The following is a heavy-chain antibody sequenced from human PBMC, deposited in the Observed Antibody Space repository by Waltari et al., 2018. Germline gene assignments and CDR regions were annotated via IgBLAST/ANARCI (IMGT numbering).Heavy chain of an antibody. CDR2: IIPSFGTA. CDR1: GGTFSSYA. J-gene: IGHJ3*02. D-gene: IGHD2-15*01. Sequence: QVQLVQSGAEVKKPGSSVKVSCKASGGTFSSYAISWVRQAPGQGLEWMGGIIPSFGTATYEQKVQGRGTITTDESTSTAYRELSSLRAEGTAVYYCARGGSGGLVVAVPSAAFDIWGQGTMVTVSS. CDR3: ARGGSGGLVVAVPSAAFDI. V-gene: IGHV1-69*05.